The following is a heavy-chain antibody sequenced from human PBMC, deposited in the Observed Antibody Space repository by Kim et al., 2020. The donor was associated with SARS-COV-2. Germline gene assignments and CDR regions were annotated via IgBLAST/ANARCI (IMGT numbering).Heavy chain of an antibody. CDR1: GGSISSSSYY. CDR2: IYYSGST. Sequence: SETLSLTCTVSGGSISSSSYYWGWIRQPPGKGLEWIGSIYYSGSTYYNPSLKSRVTISVDTSKNQFSLKLSSVTAADTAVYYCARRRRYYDFWSGNFDY. V-gene: IGHV4-39*01. J-gene: IGHJ4*01. CDR3: ARRRRYYDFWSGNFDY. D-gene: IGHD3-3*01.